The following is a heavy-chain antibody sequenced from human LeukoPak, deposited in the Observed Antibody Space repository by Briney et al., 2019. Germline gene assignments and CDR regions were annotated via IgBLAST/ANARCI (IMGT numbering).Heavy chain of an antibody. V-gene: IGHV3-30-3*01. CDR2: ISYDGSNK. CDR1: GFTFSSYA. Sequence: GRSLRLSCAASGFTFSSYAMHWVRQAPGKGLEWVAVISYDGSNKYYADSVKGRFTISRDNSKNTLYLQMNSLRAEDTAVYYCARDWSVLQLWLSPLLIDYWGQGTLVTVSS. CDR3: ARDWSVLQLWLSPLLIDY. J-gene: IGHJ4*02. D-gene: IGHD5-18*01.